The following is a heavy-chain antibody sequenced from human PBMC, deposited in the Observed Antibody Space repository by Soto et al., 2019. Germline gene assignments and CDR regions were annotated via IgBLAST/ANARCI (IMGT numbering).Heavy chain of an antibody. CDR1: GGPISNYY. CDR2: IHYSGST. D-gene: IGHD2-8*01. J-gene: IGHJ4*02. Sequence: QVQLQESGPGLVKPSETLSLTYTVSGGPISNYYWNWIRQSPGKGLEWIGYIHYSGSTNYNPSLKGRVTISVDTSKSQFSLKLSYVTAADTATYYCARGGWTVLMGDYWGQGILVTVSS. CDR3: ARGGWTVLMGDY. V-gene: IGHV4-59*01.